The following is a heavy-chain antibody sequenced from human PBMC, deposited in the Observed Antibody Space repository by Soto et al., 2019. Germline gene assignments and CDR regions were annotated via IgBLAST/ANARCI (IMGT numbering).Heavy chain of an antibody. V-gene: IGHV3-7*01. D-gene: IGHD1-1*01. CDR3: AKAGGPTYNYYGVEV. CDR1: GFTFSSYR. J-gene: IGHJ6*02. Sequence: DVQLVQSGGGLVQPGGSLRLSCAASGFTFSSYRMSWVRQAPGKGLEWVANIKEDGSEKNYVDSVKGRFTISRDNAKNTLYLQMNSLRAEDTAVFYCAKAGGPTYNYYGVEVWGQGTTVTVSS. CDR2: IKEDGSEK.